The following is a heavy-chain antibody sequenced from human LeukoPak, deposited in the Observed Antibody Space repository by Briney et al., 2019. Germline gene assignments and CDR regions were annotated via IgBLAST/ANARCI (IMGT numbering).Heavy chain of an antibody. CDR1: GYTLTELS. V-gene: IGHV1-24*01. CDR3: ATDNPPYQLLGKYYFDY. CDR2: FDPEDGET. Sequence: ASVKVSCKVSGYTLTELSMHWVRQAPGKGLEWMGGFDPEDGETIYAQKFRGRVTMTEDTSTDTAYMELSSLRSEDTAVYYCATDNPPYQLLGKYYFDYWGQGTLVTVSS. J-gene: IGHJ4*02. D-gene: IGHD2-2*01.